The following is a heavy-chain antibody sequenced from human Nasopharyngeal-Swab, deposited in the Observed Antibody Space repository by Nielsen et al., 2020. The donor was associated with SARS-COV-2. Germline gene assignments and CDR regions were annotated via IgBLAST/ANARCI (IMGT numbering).Heavy chain of an antibody. CDR1: GSTLSTYS. CDR2: IGTSSTPI. J-gene: IGHJ4*02. CDR3: ARDAPAHYGAFY. V-gene: IGHV3-48*01. Sequence: GESLKISCAASGSTLSTYSMDWVRQVPGKGLEWVAHIGTSSTPIYYADSVRGRFSISRDNAKNSLSLLMSTLRGEDTAVYYCARDAPAHYGAFYWGRGTLVTVSS. D-gene: IGHD4-17*01.